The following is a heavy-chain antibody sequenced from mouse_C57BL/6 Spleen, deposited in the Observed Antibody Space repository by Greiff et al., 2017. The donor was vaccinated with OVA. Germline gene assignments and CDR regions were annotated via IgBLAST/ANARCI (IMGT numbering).Heavy chain of an antibody. J-gene: IGHJ2*01. Sequence: VQLQQPGAELVMPGASVKLSCTASGYTFTSYWMHWVKQRPGQGLEWIGEIDPSDSYTNYNQKFKGKSTLTVDKSSSTAYMQLSSLTSEDSAVYYCARGSYDRVDYWGQGTTLTVSS. CDR2: IDPSDSYT. D-gene: IGHD2-12*01. V-gene: IGHV1-69*01. CDR3: ARGSYDRVDY. CDR1: GYTFTSYW.